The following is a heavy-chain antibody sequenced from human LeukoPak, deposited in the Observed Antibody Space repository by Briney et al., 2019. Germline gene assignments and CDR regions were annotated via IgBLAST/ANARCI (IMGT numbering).Heavy chain of an antibody. Sequence: PSETLSLTCGVSGGSISSYYWTWIREPPGKGLEWIGYRYYSGSTTYNPSLKSRVTISVDTSKSQFSLKLISVTAADTAIYYCARVRGDFETDWGQGTLVTVSS. CDR2: RYYSGST. D-gene: IGHD3-16*01. CDR3: ARVRGDFETD. V-gene: IGHV4-59*01. CDR1: GGSISSYY. J-gene: IGHJ1*01.